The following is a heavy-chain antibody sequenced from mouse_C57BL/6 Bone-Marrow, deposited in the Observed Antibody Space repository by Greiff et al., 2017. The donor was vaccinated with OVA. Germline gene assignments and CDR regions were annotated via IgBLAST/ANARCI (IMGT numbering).Heavy chain of an antibody. CDR3: ARHYYFDY. CDR1: GFTFSSYG. CDR2: ISSGGSYT. D-gene: IGHD1-1*02. Sequence: DVKLQESGGDLVKPGGSLKLSCAASGFTFSSYGMSWVRQTPDKRLEWVATISSGGSYTYYPDSVKGRFTISRDNAKNTLYLQLSSLKSEDTAMYYCARHYYFDYWGQGTTLTVSS. V-gene: IGHV5-6*02. J-gene: IGHJ2*01.